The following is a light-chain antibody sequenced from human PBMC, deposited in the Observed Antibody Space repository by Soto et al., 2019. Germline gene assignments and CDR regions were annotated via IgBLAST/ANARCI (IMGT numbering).Light chain of an antibody. Sequence: DIQMTQSPSTLSASVGDRVTITCRASQRVGGGLVWYQQKPGKAPKLLMYKASSLESGVPSRFSGSGSETEFTLTISSLQPDDFATYYCQHYKSYPWTFGQGTKVDIK. V-gene: IGKV1-5*03. CDR1: QRVGGG. CDR2: KAS. CDR3: QHYKSYPWT. J-gene: IGKJ1*01.